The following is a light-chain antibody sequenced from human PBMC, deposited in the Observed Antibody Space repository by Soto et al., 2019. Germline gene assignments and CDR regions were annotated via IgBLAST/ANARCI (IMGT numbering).Light chain of an antibody. CDR2: WAS. CDR1: QSVLYSSNNKNY. Sequence: DIVMTQSPDSLAVSLGERATINCKSSQSVLYSSNNKNYLAWYQQKPGQPPKLLIYWASTRESGVPDRFSGSGSGTDFPLTISRLQVEDVAVYYCQQYYSTPELTFGGGTKVEIK. CDR3: QQYYSTPELT. V-gene: IGKV4-1*01. J-gene: IGKJ4*01.